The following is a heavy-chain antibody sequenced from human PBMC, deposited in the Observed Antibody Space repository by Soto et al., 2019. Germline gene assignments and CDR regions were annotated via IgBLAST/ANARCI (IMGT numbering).Heavy chain of an antibody. Sequence: GGSLRLSCAASGFTFSSYWMHWVRQAPGKGLVWVSRINSDGSSTSYADSVKGRFTISRDNAKNTLYLQMNSLRAEDTAVYYCARDGCSSTSCRYYYMDVWGKGTTVTVSS. CDR1: GFTFSSYW. V-gene: IGHV3-74*01. CDR2: INSDGSST. D-gene: IGHD2-2*01. J-gene: IGHJ6*03. CDR3: ARDGCSSTSCRYYYMDV.